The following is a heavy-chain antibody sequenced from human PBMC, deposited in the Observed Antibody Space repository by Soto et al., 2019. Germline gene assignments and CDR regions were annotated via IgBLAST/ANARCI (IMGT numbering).Heavy chain of an antibody. J-gene: IGHJ5*02. Sequence: GGALRLSCAAPELTFSSHAMNWVRQAPGEGLEWVSAISGSGGSTYYADSVKGRFTISRDNSKNTLYLQMNSLRAEDTAVYFCAKSPSVVLVPSTLGGNNWFDPWGQGTLVTVSS. CDR2: ISGSGGST. D-gene: IGHD2-15*01. CDR1: ELTFSSHA. V-gene: IGHV3-23*01. CDR3: AKSPSVVLVPSTLGGNNWFDP.